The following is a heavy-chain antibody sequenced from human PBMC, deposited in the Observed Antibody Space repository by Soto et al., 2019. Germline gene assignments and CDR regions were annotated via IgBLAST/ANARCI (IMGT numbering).Heavy chain of an antibody. Sequence: GSLRLSCVASGFTFSSYSMNWVRQAPGKGLEWVSSISSSSSYIYYADSVKGRFTISRDNAKNSLYLQMNSLRAEDTAVYYCARDNGAGGPIVVVPAAHRTLNWYFDLWGRGTLVTVSS. CDR3: ARDNGAGGPIVVVPAAHRTLNWYFDL. D-gene: IGHD2-2*01. CDR2: ISSSSSYI. J-gene: IGHJ2*01. V-gene: IGHV3-21*01. CDR1: GFTFSSYS.